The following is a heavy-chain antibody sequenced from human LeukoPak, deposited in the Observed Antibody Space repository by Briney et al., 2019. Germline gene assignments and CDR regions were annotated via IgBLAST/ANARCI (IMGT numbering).Heavy chain of an antibody. J-gene: IGHJ6*02. CDR3: ARDYGMDV. CDR1: GGSISSYY. CDR2: IYYSGST. V-gene: IGHV4-59*01. Sequence: SETLSLTCTVSGGSISSYYWSWIRQPPGKGLEWIGYIYYSGSTNYNPSLRGRVTISVDTSKNQFSLKLSSVTAADTAVYYCARDYGMDVWGQGTTVTVSS.